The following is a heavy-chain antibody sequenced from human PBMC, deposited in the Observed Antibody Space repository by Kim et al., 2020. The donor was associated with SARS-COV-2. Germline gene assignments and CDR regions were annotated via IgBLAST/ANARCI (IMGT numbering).Heavy chain of an antibody. CDR3: ASPGDYYDSSGNDAFDI. Sequence: GGSLRLSCAASGFTFSSYGMHWVRQAPGKGLEWVAVISYDGSNKYYADSVKGRFTISRDNSKNTLYLQMNSLRAEDTAVYYCASPGDYYDSSGNDAFDIWGQGTMVTVSS. CDR2: ISYDGSNK. CDR1: GFTFSSYG. J-gene: IGHJ3*02. D-gene: IGHD3-22*01. V-gene: IGHV3-30*03.